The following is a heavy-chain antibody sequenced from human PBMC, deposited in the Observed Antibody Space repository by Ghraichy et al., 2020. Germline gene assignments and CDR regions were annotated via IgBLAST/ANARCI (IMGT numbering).Heavy chain of an antibody. J-gene: IGHJ4*02. CDR1: GFSLSTSGVG. Sequence: SGPTLVKPTQTLTLTCTFSGFSLSTSGVGVGWIRQPPGKALEWLALIYWNDDKRYSPSLKSRLTITKDTSKNQVVLTMTNMDPVDTATYYCATGRPDGGAIYEVLDYWGQGTLVTVSS. D-gene: IGHD2-21*01. V-gene: IGHV2-5*01. CDR2: IYWNDDK. CDR3: ATGRPDGGAIYEVLDY.